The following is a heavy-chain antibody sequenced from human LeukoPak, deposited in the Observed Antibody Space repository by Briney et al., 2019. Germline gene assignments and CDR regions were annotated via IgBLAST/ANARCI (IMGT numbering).Heavy chain of an antibody. CDR1: GFTFRNYA. V-gene: IGHV3-23*01. Sequence: PGGSLRLSCAASGFTFRNYAMTWVRQAPGKGLEWVSVVTGNGDTTYYADSLKGRFTISRDNSRNTLYLQMISLRAEDTAVYYCAASFSGYPNFDFWGQGTLVTVSS. D-gene: IGHD3-22*01. CDR2: VTGNGDTT. CDR3: AASFSGYPNFDF. J-gene: IGHJ4*02.